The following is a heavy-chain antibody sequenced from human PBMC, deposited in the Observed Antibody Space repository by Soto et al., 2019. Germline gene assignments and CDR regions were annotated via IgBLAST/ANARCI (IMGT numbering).Heavy chain of an antibody. V-gene: IGHV4-38-2*02. CDR2: IYHGGTT. CDR1: GXSLSSGSY. J-gene: IGHJ4*03. Sequence: XTLSLTCTVSGXSLSSGSYWGWILQPPVEGPEWISSIYHGGTTFYNTSLKKRISISVDTSKNQFSLRLTSVTAAYTATYYCARVHVMVVAGSTFDYWGPGTLGTVSS. CDR3: ARVHVMVVAGSTFDY. D-gene: IGHD6-19*01.